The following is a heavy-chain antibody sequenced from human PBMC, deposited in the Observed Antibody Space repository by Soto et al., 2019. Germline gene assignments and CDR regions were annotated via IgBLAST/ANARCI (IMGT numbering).Heavy chain of an antibody. CDR1: GFTFSSYW. Sequence: GGSLRLSCAASGFTFSSYWMSWVRQAPGKGLEWVANIKQDGSEKYYVDSVKGRFTISRDNAKNSLYLQMNSLRAEDTAVYYCARDIVVVPAAIGDNWFDPWGQGTLVTVSS. CDR2: IKQDGSEK. V-gene: IGHV3-7*01. J-gene: IGHJ5*02. D-gene: IGHD2-2*01. CDR3: ARDIVVVPAAIGDNWFDP.